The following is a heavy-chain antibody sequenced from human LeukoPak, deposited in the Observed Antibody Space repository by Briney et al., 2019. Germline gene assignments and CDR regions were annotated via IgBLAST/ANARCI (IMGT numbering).Heavy chain of an antibody. J-gene: IGHJ4*02. CDR2: INHSGST. CDR3: ARGLSYDSSGYPFDY. CDR1: GGSFSGYY. D-gene: IGHD3-22*01. Sequence: AETLYLTCAVYGGSFSGYYWSWIRQPPGKGLEWIGEINHSGSTNYNPSLKSRVTISVDTSKNQFSLKLSSVTAADTAVYYCARGLSYDSSGYPFDYWGQGTLVTVSS. V-gene: IGHV4-34*01.